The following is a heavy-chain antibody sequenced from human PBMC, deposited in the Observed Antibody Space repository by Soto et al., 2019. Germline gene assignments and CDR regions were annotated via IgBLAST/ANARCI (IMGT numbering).Heavy chain of an antibody. J-gene: IGHJ6*04. D-gene: IGHD2-2*01. Sequence: GGSLRLSCAASGFTFSSYGMHWVRQAPGKGLEWVAVISYDGSNKYYADSVKGRFTISRDNSKNTLYLQMNSLRAEDTAVYYCANSGALGDIVVVPAARAALDVWGKGTTVTVSS. CDR2: ISYDGSNK. CDR3: ANSGALGDIVVVPAARAALDV. CDR1: GFTFSSYG. V-gene: IGHV3-30*18.